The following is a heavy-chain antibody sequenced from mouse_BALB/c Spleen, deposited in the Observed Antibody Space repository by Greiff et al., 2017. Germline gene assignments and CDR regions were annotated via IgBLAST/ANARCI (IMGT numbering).Heavy chain of an antibody. J-gene: IGHJ2*01. CDR2: INPYNGDT. CDR1: GYSFTGYF. Sequence: EVQVVESGPELVKPGASVKISCKASGYSFTGYFMNWVKQSHGKSLEWIGRINPYNGDTFYNQKFKGKATLTVDKSSSTAHMELLSLTSEDSAVYYCGRSDYYGSSYEGYFDYWGQGTTLTVSS. V-gene: IGHV1-37*01. D-gene: IGHD1-1*01. CDR3: GRSDYYGSSYEGYFDY.